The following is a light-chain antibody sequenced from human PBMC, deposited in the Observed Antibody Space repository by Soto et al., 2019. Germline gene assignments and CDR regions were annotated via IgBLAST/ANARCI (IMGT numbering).Light chain of an antibody. CDR1: QCVSYY. CDR2: DAS. Sequence: VLTQSPATLSLSPGERATLSCTASQCVSYYLAWYQHKPGQAPRLLLFDASKRAPGVPARFSGSGSSTDFTLTISSLEHEDFGVYYCQHRSNWPPVFTFGPGTTVDVK. J-gene: IGKJ3*01. CDR3: QHRSNWPPVFT. V-gene: IGKV3-11*01.